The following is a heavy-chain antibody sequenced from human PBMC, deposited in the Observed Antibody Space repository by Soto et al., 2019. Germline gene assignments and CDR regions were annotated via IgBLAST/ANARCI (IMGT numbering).Heavy chain of an antibody. CDR3: AKMDSGYASGHAWFDP. CDR1: GFTFSSYA. CDR2: ISGSGGST. V-gene: IGHV3-23*01. D-gene: IGHD3-22*01. J-gene: IGHJ5*02. Sequence: EVQLLESGGGLVQPGGSLRLSCAASGFTFSSYAMSWVRQAPGKGLEWVSAISGSGGSTYYADSVKGRFTISRDNSKNTLYLQMNSLRAEDTAVYYCAKMDSGYASGHAWFDPWGQGTLVTVSS.